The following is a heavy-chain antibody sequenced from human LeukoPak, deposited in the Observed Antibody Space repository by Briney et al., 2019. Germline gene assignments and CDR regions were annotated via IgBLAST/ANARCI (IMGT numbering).Heavy chain of an antibody. Sequence: PGGSLRLSCVASGFTFSSYAMSWVRQAPGKGLEWVSTISGSGGSTNYADSVKGRFTISRDTSKNTPYLQMNSLRAEDTAVYYCVRGVFWFDPWGQGTLVTVSS. CDR3: VRGVFWFDP. CDR2: ISGSGGST. J-gene: IGHJ5*02. CDR1: GFTFSSYA. V-gene: IGHV3-23*01. D-gene: IGHD3-3*01.